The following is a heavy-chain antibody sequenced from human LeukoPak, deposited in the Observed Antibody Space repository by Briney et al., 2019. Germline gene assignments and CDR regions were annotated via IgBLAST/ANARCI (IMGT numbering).Heavy chain of an antibody. CDR2: INPNSGGT. J-gene: IGHJ3*02. CDR1: GYTFTGYS. CDR3: ASITGTTTGSAFDI. Sequence: GASVKVSCKASGYTFTGYSMHWVRQAPGQGLEWMGRINPNSGGTNYAQKFQDRVTMTRDTSISTAYMELRRLTSDDTAVYYCASITGTTTGSAFDIWGQGTTVTVSS. V-gene: IGHV1-2*06. D-gene: IGHD1-20*01.